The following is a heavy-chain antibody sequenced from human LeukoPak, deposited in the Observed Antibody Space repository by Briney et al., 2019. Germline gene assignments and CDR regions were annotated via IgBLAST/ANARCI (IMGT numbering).Heavy chain of an antibody. CDR1: SYSISSGYY. CDR3: ARSTGTYTYMDV. Sequence: PSETLSLTRAVSSYSISSGYYWSWIRPPPGKGLEWIGSTCHSGSTYYNPSLKSRVTISVDTSNNQFSLKVKSVTAADTAVYYCARSTGTYTYMDVWGKGTTVTVSS. J-gene: IGHJ6*03. V-gene: IGHV4-38-2*01. CDR2: TCHSGST. D-gene: IGHD1/OR15-1a*01.